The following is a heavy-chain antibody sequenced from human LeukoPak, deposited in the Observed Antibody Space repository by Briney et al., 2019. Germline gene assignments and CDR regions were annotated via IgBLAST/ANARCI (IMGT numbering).Heavy chain of an antibody. CDR1: GFTFSSYE. Sequence: GGSLRLSCAASGFTFSSYEMNWVRQAPGKGLEWVSCISSSGSTIYYADSVKGRFTISRDNAKNSLYLQMNSLRAEDTAVYYCARVGIAVAGREDWFDPWGQGTLVTVSS. J-gene: IGHJ5*02. CDR2: ISSSGSTI. CDR3: ARVGIAVAGREDWFDP. D-gene: IGHD6-19*01. V-gene: IGHV3-48*03.